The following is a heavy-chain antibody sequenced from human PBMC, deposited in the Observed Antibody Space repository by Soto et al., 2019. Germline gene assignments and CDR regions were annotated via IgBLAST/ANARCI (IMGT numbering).Heavy chain of an antibody. D-gene: IGHD3-16*01. Sequence: EVQLVESGGGLVQPGGSLRLSCAPSGFTFSSYDMHWVRQAPGKGLEYISAISSNGGITYYANSVKGRFTISRDNSRNRMYLQMGSLRGEDMAVYYWVRDTSFDYWGQGTLVTVSS. J-gene: IGHJ4*02. CDR2: ISSNGGIT. CDR1: GFTFSSYD. V-gene: IGHV3-64*01. CDR3: VRDTSFDY.